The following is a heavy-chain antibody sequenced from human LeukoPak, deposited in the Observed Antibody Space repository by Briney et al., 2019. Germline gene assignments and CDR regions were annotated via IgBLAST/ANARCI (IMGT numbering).Heavy chain of an antibody. V-gene: IGHV1-2*02. CDR1: GYTFSDYY. D-gene: IGHD3-22*01. Sequence: RASVKVSCKASGYTFSDYYIHWVRQAPGQGLEWMDWINANTGGTNYAQKFQGRVTMTRDTSISTAYMELSRLTSDDTAIYYCARRPYYYDSTGYYYYFDYWGQGTLVTVSS. J-gene: IGHJ4*02. CDR2: INANTGGT. CDR3: ARRPYYYDSTGYYYYFDY.